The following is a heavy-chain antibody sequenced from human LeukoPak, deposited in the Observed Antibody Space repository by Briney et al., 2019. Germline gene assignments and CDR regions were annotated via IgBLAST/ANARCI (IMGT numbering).Heavy chain of an antibody. J-gene: IGHJ4*02. CDR1: GFAFSDYS. V-gene: IGHV3-21*01. CDR3: ARAFFTVTTFSSNY. Sequence: GGSLRLSCAASGFAFSDYSMNWVRQPPGKGLEWVSSISSTSSYIYYADSVKGRFTISRDNAKNSLYLQMNSLRAEDTAVYYCARAFFTVTTFSSNYWGQGTLVTVSS. D-gene: IGHD4-17*01. CDR2: ISSTSSYI.